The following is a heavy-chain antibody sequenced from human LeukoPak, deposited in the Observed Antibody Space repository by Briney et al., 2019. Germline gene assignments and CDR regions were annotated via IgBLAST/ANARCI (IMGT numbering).Heavy chain of an antibody. V-gene: IGHV1-2*02. CDR1: GYTFTDYY. CDR3: ARDNYGTLDY. Sequence: GASAKVSCKASGYTFTDYYIHWVRQAPGQGLEWMGWINPKSGGANYAQKFQGTVTMTRDTSISTAYMELSRLRFDDTAVYYCARDNYGTLDYWGQGTLVTVSS. J-gene: IGHJ4*02. D-gene: IGHD3-10*01. CDR2: INPKSGGA.